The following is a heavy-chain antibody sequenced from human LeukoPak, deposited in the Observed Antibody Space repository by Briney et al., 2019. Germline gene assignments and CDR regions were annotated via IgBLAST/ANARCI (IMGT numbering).Heavy chain of an antibody. CDR2: IYYSGST. J-gene: IGHJ4*02. CDR1: GYSISSGYD. D-gene: IGHD6-19*01. CDR3: ARDLGMAGIAPVDY. V-gene: IGHV4-38-2*02. Sequence: SETLSLTCTVSGYSISSGYDWGWIRQPPGKGLEWIGSIYYSGSTYYNPSLKSRVTISVDTSKNQFSLKVTSVTAADTAVYYCARDLGMAGIAPVDYWGQGTLVTVSS.